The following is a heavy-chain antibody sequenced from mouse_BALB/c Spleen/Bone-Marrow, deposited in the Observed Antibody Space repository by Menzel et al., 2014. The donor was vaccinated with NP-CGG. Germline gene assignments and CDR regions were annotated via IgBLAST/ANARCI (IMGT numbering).Heavy chain of an antibody. V-gene: IGHV1-9*01. CDR1: GYTFSSYW. CDR3: ARRYFYSMDY. CDR2: ILPGSAIT. Sequence: QVHVKQSGAELMKPGTSVKIPCKATGYTFSSYWIEWVKQRPGLGLEWIGEILPGSAITNYNEKFKGKATFTADTSSNTAYMQLSSLTSEDSAVYYCARRYFYSMDYWGQGTSVTVSS. J-gene: IGHJ4*01. D-gene: IGHD2-14*01.